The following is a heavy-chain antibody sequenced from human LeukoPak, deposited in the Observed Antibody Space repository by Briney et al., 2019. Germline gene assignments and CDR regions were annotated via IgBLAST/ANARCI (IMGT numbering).Heavy chain of an antibody. Sequence: PGGSLRLSCAASGFTFSSYGMHWVRQAPGKGLEWVAFIRYDGSNKYYADSVKGRFTISRDNSKNTLYLQMNSLRAEDTAVYYCAALVVPAAEVFDYWGQGTLVTVSS. CDR1: GFTFSSYG. D-gene: IGHD2-2*01. V-gene: IGHV3-30*02. CDR2: IRYDGSNK. J-gene: IGHJ4*02. CDR3: AALVVPAAEVFDY.